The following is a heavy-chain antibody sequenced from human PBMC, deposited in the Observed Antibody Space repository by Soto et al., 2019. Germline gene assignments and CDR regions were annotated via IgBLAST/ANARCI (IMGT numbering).Heavy chain of an antibody. CDR3: ARGIATGQLDP. CDR2: INPDNGNT. CDR1: GYTFTRYT. Sequence: GASGKVSCKASGYTFTRYTMNWLRQSPGQRLEWMGWINPDNGNTKSSQKFQDRVIITRDTSASTAYMDLSSLRSEDTAVYYCARGIATGQLDPWGQGTLVTVSS. J-gene: IGHJ5*02. D-gene: IGHD2-15*01. V-gene: IGHV1-3*01.